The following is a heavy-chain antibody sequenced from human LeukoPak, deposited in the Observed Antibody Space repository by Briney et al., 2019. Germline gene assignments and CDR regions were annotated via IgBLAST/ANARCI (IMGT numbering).Heavy chain of an antibody. CDR2: IYYSGST. J-gene: IGHJ3*02. V-gene: IGHV4-59*01. CDR3: ARARRRDAFDI. CDR1: GGSTSSFC. Sequence: PSETLSLTCTVSGGSTSSFCWSWIRQPPGKGLEWIGYIYYSGSTNYNPSLKSRVTISVDTSKNQFSLKLSSVTAADTAVYYCARARRRDAFDIWGQGTMVTVSS.